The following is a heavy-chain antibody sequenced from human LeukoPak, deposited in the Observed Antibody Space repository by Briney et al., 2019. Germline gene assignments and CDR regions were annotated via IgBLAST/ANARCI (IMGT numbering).Heavy chain of an antibody. J-gene: IGHJ3*02. CDR2: IRSKANSYAT. Sequence: GGSLRLSCAASGFTFSGSAMHWVRQASGKGLEWVGRIRSKANSYATAYAASVKGRFTISRDDSKNTAYLQMNSLKTEDTAVYYCTSPSSLGYCTNGVCYFTDDAFDIWGQGTMVTVSS. V-gene: IGHV3-73*01. D-gene: IGHD2-8*01. CDR1: GFTFSGSA. CDR3: TSPSSLGYCTNGVCYFTDDAFDI.